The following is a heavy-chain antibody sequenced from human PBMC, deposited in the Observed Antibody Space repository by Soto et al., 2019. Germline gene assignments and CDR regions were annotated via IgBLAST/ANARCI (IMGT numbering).Heavy chain of an antibody. CDR1: GFTFDDYA. CDR2: ISWNSGSI. Sequence: SLRLSCAASGFTFDDYAMHWVRQAPGKGLEWVSGISWNSGSIGYADSVKGRFTISRDNAKNSLYLQMNSLRAEDTALYYCAKDKGFVSWGQGTLVTVSS. D-gene: IGHD3-16*01. CDR3: AKDKGFVS. V-gene: IGHV3-9*01. J-gene: IGHJ4*02.